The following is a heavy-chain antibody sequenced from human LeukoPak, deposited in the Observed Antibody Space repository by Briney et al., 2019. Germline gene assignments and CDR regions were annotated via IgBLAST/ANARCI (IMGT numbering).Heavy chain of an antibody. CDR3: APRWVLTGEPY. V-gene: IGHV4-4*08. CDR2: WST. CDR1: GGSISRAF. Sequence: SETLSLTCTVSGGSISRAFWGWIRRPPGKGLEWLGSWSTSYKASLESRVTISVDVSKNQFSLRVTSLSAADTAVYYCAPRWVLTGEPYWGQGTLVTVSS. J-gene: IGHJ4*02. D-gene: IGHD7-27*01.